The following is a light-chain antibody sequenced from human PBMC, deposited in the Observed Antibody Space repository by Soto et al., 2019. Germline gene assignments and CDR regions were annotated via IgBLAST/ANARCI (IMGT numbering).Light chain of an antibody. J-gene: IGKJ1*01. CDR1: QSISSW. CDR2: KAS. Sequence: DIQMTQSPSTXSASVGDRVTXXXRASQSISSWLAWYQQKPGKAPKLMIYKASSLESGVPSRFSGSGSGTECTLTISSLQPDDFATYYCQQYNSYWTXGQGTKVEIK. V-gene: IGKV1-5*03. CDR3: QQYNSYWT.